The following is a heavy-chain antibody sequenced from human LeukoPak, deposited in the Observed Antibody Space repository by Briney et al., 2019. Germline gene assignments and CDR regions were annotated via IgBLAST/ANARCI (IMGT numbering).Heavy chain of an antibody. CDR2: IYYSGST. Sequence: SETLSLTCTVSGGSISSYYWSWIRQPPGKGLEWIGYIYYSGSTNYNPSLKSRVTISVDTSKNQFSLKLSSVTAADTAVYYCARETYYDFWSGYPSGDVWGKGTTVTVSS. D-gene: IGHD3-3*01. CDR3: ARETYYDFWSGYPSGDV. V-gene: IGHV4-59*01. J-gene: IGHJ6*04. CDR1: GGSISSYY.